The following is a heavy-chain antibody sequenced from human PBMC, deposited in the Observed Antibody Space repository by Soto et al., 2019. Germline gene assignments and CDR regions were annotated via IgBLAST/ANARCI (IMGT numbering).Heavy chain of an antibody. CDR3: ARQTLGFEYSSSLSKLGYYYYMDV. J-gene: IGHJ6*03. D-gene: IGHD6-6*01. CDR1: GYTFTSYY. Sequence: GASVKVSCKASGYTFTSYYMHWVRQAPGQGLEWMGIINHSGGSTSYAQKFQGRVTMTRDTSTSTVYMELSSLRSEDTAVYYCARQTLGFEYSSSLSKLGYYYYMDVWGKGTTVTVSS. CDR2: INHSGGST. V-gene: IGHV1-46*03.